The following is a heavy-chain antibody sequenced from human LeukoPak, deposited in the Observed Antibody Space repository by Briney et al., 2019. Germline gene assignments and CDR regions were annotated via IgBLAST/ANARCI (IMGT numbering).Heavy chain of an antibody. V-gene: IGHV3-30-3*01. Sequence: PGGSLRLSCVASGFTFSSDAMHWVRQTPGKGLEWVAVISYDGNEKYQVDSVKGRFTISRDNSKNTLYLQMNSLRAGDTAVYFCARVGALSSSWLLYWGQGTLVTVSS. CDR2: ISYDGNEK. D-gene: IGHD6-13*01. J-gene: IGHJ4*02. CDR1: GFTFSSDA. CDR3: ARVGALSSSWLLY.